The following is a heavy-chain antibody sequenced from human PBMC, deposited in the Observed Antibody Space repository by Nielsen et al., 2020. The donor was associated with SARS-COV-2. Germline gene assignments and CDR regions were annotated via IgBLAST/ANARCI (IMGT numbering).Heavy chain of an antibody. CDR3: ARDHFTYYYYYGMDV. CDR1: GFTFSSYA. D-gene: IGHD2/OR15-2a*01. Sequence: GGSLRLSCAASGFTFSSYAMHWVRQAPGKGLEWVAVISYDGSNKYYADSVKGRFTISRVNSKNTLYLQMNSLRAEDTAVYYCARDHFTYYYYYGMDVWGQGTTVTVSS. J-gene: IGHJ6*02. V-gene: IGHV3-30-3*01. CDR2: ISYDGSNK.